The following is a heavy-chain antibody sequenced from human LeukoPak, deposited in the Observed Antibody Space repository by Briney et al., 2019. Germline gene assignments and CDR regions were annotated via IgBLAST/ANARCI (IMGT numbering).Heavy chain of an antibody. CDR3: ARDLSYGFGEWLDY. V-gene: IGHV4-4*07. J-gene: IGHJ4*02. D-gene: IGHD3-3*01. CDR1: GGSISSYY. CDR2: IYTSGST. Sequence: SETLSLTCTVSGGSISSYYWRWIRLPAGKALEWIGRIYTSGSTNYNPSLKSRVTMSVDTSKNQFSLKLSSVTAADTAVYYCARDLSYGFGEWLDYWGQGTMVTVSS.